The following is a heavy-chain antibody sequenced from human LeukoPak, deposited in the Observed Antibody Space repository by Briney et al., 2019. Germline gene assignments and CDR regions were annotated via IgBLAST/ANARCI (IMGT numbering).Heavy chain of an antibody. CDR3: ARDRRITMVRVYWYFDL. J-gene: IGHJ2*01. CDR1: GGSISSSSYY. D-gene: IGHD3-10*01. CDR2: IYYSGST. V-gene: IGHV4-39*07. Sequence: SETLSLTCTVSGGSISSSSYYWGWIRQPPGKGLEWIGSIYYSGSTYYNPSLKSRVTISVDTSKNQFSLKLSSVTAADTAVYYCARDRRITMVRVYWYFDLWGRGTLVTVSS.